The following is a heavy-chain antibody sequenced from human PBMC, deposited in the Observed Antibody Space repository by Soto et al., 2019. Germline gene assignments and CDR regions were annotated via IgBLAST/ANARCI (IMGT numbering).Heavy chain of an antibody. J-gene: IGHJ3*02. CDR3: AKGDYGEDGGAFDI. V-gene: IGHV3-30-3*01. CDR2: ISYDGSNK. D-gene: IGHD4-17*01. CDR1: GFTFSSYA. Sequence: GGSLRLSCAASGFTFSSYAMHWVRQAPGKGLEWVAVISYDGSNKYYADSVKGRFTISRDNAKNTLYLQMNSLRAEDTALYYCAKGDYGEDGGAFDIWCQGTMVTVSS.